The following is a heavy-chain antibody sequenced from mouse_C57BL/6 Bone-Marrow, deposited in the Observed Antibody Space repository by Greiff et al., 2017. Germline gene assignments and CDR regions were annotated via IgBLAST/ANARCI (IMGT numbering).Heavy chain of an antibody. CDR2: IPPNSGST. J-gene: IGHJ3*01. V-gene: IGHV1-64*01. Sequence: QVQLQQPGAELVKPGASVKLSCKASGYTFTSYWMHWVKQRPGQGLEWIGMIPPNSGSTNYNEKFKSKATLTVDKSSSTAYMQLSSLTSEDSAVYYCARDGYYLFAYWGQGTLVTVSA. D-gene: IGHD2-3*01. CDR1: GYTFTSYW. CDR3: ARDGYYLFAY.